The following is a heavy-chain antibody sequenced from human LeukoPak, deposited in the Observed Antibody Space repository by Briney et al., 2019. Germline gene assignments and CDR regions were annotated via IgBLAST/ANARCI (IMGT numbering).Heavy chain of an antibody. CDR3: ARELRNNWFDP. CDR1: GFTFSSYW. J-gene: IGHJ5*02. Sequence: GGSLRLSCAASGFTFSSYWMIWVRQAPGKGLEWVANIKQDGSEKYYVDSVKGRFTISRDNAKNSLYLQMNSLRAEDTAVYYCARELRNNWFDPWGQGTLVTVSS. V-gene: IGHV3-7*03. CDR2: IKQDGSEK.